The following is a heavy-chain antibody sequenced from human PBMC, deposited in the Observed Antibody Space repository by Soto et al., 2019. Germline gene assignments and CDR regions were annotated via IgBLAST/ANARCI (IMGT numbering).Heavy chain of an antibody. J-gene: IGHJ4*02. CDR1: GDSISSNNYY. CDR3: ARHRGPTGPNY. D-gene: IGHD3-10*01. V-gene: IGHV4-39*01. Sequence: QLQLQESGPGLVKPSETLSLTCTVSGDSISSNNYYWGWIRQPPGKGLEWIGSMYHSGNTYHNPSLTSXAPXSXVTSKNQLSLNLRSVTAADTAVYYCARHRGPTGPNYWGQGTLVTVSS. CDR2: MYHSGNT.